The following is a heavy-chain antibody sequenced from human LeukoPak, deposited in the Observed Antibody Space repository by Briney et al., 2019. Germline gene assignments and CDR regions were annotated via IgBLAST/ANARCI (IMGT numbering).Heavy chain of an antibody. CDR1: GGSIRNSSFY. CDR3: RIVGYCSSTSCYTGHAFDI. D-gene: IGHD2-2*02. CDR2: IYNSGTT. J-gene: IGHJ3*02. Sequence: SETLSLTCAVSGGSIRNSSFYWGWIRQPPGKGLEWIASIYNSGTTNYNPSLKSRVTISVDTSKNQFSLKLSSVTAADTAVYYCRIVGYCSSTSCYTGHAFDIWGQGTMVTVSS. V-gene: IGHV4-39*07.